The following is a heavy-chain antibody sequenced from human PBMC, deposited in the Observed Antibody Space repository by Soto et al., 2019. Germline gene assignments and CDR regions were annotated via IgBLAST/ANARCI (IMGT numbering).Heavy chain of an antibody. V-gene: IGHV4-30-4*01. CDR2: IYKSATT. D-gene: IGHD7-27*01. J-gene: IGHJ5*01. Sequence: SETLSLTCSVSGDSISNLDYFWAWIRQPPGQALEYIGYIYKSATTYYNPSFESRVAISVDTSKSQFSLNVTSVTAADTAVYFCARGRYCLTGRCFPNWVDSWGQGALVTVSS. CDR1: GDSISNLDYF. CDR3: ARGRYCLTGRCFPNWVDS.